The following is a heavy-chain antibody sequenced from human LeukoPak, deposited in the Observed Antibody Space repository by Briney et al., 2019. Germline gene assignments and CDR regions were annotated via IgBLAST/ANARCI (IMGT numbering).Heavy chain of an antibody. V-gene: IGHV3-23*01. CDR2: ISGSGDST. D-gene: IGHD2-2*02. J-gene: IGHJ4*02. CDR3: AKGRGFTSTSCYNY. CDR1: GFTFSSYA. Sequence: GSLRLSCAASGFTFSSYAMSWVRQAPGKGLEWVSPISGSGDSTYYADYVKGRFTISRDNSKNTLYLQMNSLRAEDTAVYYCAKGRGFTSTSCYNYWGQGTLVTVSS.